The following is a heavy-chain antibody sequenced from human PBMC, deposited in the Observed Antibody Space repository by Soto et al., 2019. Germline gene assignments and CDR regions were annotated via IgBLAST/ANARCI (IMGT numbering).Heavy chain of an antibody. CDR2: ISGSGGST. Sequence: GGSLRLSCAASGFTFSSYAMSWVRQAPGKGLEWVSAISGSGGSTYYADSVKGRFTISRDNSKNTLYLQMNSLRAEDTAVYYCAKVGGPYYYYYMDVWGKGTTVTVSS. V-gene: IGHV3-23*01. CDR1: GFTFSSYA. J-gene: IGHJ6*03. CDR3: AKVGGPYYYYYMDV. D-gene: IGHD3-16*01.